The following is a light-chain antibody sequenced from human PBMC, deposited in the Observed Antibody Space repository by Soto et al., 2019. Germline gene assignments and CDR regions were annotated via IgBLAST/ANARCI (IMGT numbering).Light chain of an antibody. V-gene: IGLV2-14*01. J-gene: IGLJ1*01. Sequence: QSALTQPASVSGSPGQSMTISCTGTSSDVGGYNYVSWYQQHPGKAPKLMIYDVSNRPSGVSNRFSGSKSGNTASLTISGLQAEDEADYYCSSYTSSSIHYVFGTGTKVTVL. CDR1: SSDVGGYNY. CDR3: SSYTSSSIHYV. CDR2: DVS.